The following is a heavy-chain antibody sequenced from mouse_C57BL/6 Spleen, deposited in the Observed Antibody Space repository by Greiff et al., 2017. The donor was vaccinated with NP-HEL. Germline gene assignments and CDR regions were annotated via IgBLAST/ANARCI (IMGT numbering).Heavy chain of an antibody. V-gene: IGHV1-69*01. J-gene: IGHJ2*01. D-gene: IGHD5-1-1*01. CDR1: GYTFTSYW. CDR2: IDPSDSYP. CDR3: ARGGNTCFDY. Sequence: QVQLQQPGAELVMPGASVKLSCKASGYTFTSYWMHWVKQRPGQGLEWIGEIDPSDSYPNYNQKFKGKSTLTVDKSSSTAYMQLSSLTSEDSAVYYCARGGNTCFDYWGQGTTLTVSS.